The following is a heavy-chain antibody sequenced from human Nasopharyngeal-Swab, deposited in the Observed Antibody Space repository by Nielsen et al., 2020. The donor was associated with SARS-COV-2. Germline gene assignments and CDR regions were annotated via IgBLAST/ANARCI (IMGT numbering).Heavy chain of an antibody. CDR1: GYTFTSYG. CDR2: ISVYNGNT. CDR3: ARFSPPLYCNSPTCLATWFDP. D-gene: IGHD2-2*01. V-gene: IGHV1-18*01. Sequence: ASVKVSCKASGYTFTSYGISWVLQAPGQGLEWMGWISVYNGNTNYAQNLQGRVTMTTDTSTSTAYMELRSLRSGDTAVYYCARFSPPLYCNSPTCLATWFDPWGKGTMVTVSS. J-gene: IGHJ5*02.